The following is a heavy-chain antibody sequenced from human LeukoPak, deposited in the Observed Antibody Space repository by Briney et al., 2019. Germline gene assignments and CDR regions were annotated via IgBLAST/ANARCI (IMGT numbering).Heavy chain of an antibody. Sequence: PSETLSLTCSVSGGSISSNNNYWGWIRQPPGKGLEWIASIYYSGPTFYNPSLKSRVTISVDTSKNQFSLKLSSVTAADTAVYYCARVGDYVWGSYPASAYFDYWGQGTLVTVSS. V-gene: IGHV4-39*07. CDR1: GGSISSNNNY. J-gene: IGHJ4*02. CDR3: ARVGDYVWGSYPASAYFDY. CDR2: IYYSGPT. D-gene: IGHD3-16*02.